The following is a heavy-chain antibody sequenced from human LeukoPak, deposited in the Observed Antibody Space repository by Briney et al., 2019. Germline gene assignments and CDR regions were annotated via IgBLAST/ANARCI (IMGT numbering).Heavy chain of an antibody. CDR2: INIDSGGT. V-gene: IGHV1-2*02. J-gene: IGHJ4*02. Sequence: GASVKVSCKASGYSFTAYYIHWVRQAPGQGPEWMGWINIDSGGTNYAQKFQGRVTMTRDTSISTAYMEMSSLRSDDTAVYYCVRDHLRYFDYWGQGTLVTVSS. CDR1: GYSFTAYY. CDR3: VRDHLRYFDY.